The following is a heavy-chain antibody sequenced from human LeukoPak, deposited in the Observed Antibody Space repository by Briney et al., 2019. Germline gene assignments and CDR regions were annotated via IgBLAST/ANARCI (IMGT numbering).Heavy chain of an antibody. CDR2: FTSMSRTI. J-gene: IGHJ4*02. CDR3: ARQGSGIAATDKIDY. V-gene: IGHV3-69-1*01. D-gene: IGHD6-13*01. CDR1: GFTFSDHY. Sequence: GGSLRLSCAASGFTFSDHYMDWVRQAPGKGLEWVSSFTSMSRTIYYADSVKGRFTISRDDAKKSLYLQMNSLRVEDTAIYYCARQGSGIAATDKIDYWGQGTLVTVSS.